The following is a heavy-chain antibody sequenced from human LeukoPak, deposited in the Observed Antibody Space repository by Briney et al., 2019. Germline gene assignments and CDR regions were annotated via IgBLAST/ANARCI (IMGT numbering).Heavy chain of an antibody. D-gene: IGHD5-18*01. CDR1: GGSISSSSYY. CDR2: IYYSGST. CDR3: ARENGYRYDY. J-gene: IGHJ4*02. V-gene: IGHV4-39*07. Sequence: SETLSLTCTVSGGSISSSSYYWGWIRQPPGKGLEWIGSIYYSGSTNYNPSLKSRVTISVDTSKNQFSLKLSSVTAADMALYYCARENGYRYDYWGQGTLVTVSS.